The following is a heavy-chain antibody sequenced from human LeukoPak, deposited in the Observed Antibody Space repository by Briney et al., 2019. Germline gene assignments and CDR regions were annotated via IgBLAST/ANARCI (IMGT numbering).Heavy chain of an antibody. Sequence: PGGSLRLSCAASGFTFSNAWMSWVRQAPGKGLEWVGRIKSKTDGGTTDYAAPVKGRFTISRDDSKNTLYLQMNSLKTEDTAVYYCTTSSHSSSWYRVDAFDIWGQGTMVTVSS. CDR3: TTSSHSSSWYRVDAFDI. CDR2: IKSKTDGGTT. D-gene: IGHD6-13*01. V-gene: IGHV3-15*01. CDR1: GFTFSNAW. J-gene: IGHJ3*02.